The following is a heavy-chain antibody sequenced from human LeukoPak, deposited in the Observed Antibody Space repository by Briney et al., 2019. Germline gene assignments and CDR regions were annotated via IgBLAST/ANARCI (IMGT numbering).Heavy chain of an antibody. Sequence: SETLSLTCTVSGGSISSYYWSWIRQPPGKGLEWIGYIYYSGSTNYNPSLKSRVTISVDTSQNQFSLKLTSVTPADTAVYYCARTAKYYYGSETYYFFDYWGQGTLVTVSS. CDR2: IYYSGST. CDR3: ARTAKYYYGSETYYFFDY. D-gene: IGHD3-10*01. CDR1: GGSISSYY. J-gene: IGHJ4*02. V-gene: IGHV4-59*01.